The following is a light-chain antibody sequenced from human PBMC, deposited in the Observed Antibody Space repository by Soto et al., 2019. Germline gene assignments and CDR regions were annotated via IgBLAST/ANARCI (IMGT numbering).Light chain of an antibody. V-gene: IGLV2-14*01. CDR1: SSDVGGYNY. J-gene: IGLJ3*02. CDR2: EVS. Sequence: QSVLTQPASVSGSPGQSITISCTGTSSDVGGYNYVSWYQQHPGKAPKLMIYEVSNRPSGVSNRFSGSKSGNTASLTISGLQAEDEADYYCSSFTSNITWVFGGGTKVTVL. CDR3: SSFTSNITWV.